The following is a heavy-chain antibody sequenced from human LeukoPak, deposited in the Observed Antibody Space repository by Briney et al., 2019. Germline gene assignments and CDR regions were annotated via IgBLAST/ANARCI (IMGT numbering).Heavy chain of an antibody. D-gene: IGHD2-21*01. V-gene: IGHV4-39*07. CDR2: IFYSGST. J-gene: IGHJ4*02. CDR3: AREVIHQTERYFDY. Sequence: SETLSLTCTVSSGSISTSNYYWGWVRQPPGKALEWIGNIFYSGSTYYSPSLKSRVTISLDTSRNQFSLKLNSVTAADTAVYYCAREVIHQTERYFDYWGQGTLVTVSS. CDR1: SGSISTSNYY.